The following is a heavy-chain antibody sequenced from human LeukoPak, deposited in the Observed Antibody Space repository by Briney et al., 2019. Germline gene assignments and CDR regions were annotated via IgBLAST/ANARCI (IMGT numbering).Heavy chain of an antibody. D-gene: IGHD1-26*01. CDR3: AKGREAYSGSYTPFGS. V-gene: IGHV3-30-3*01. CDR1: GFTFSSYA. J-gene: IGHJ4*02. Sequence: RSLRLSCAASGFTFSSYAMHWVRQAPGKGLEWVAVISYDGSNKYYADSVKGRFTISRDNSKNTLYLYMNGLRAEDTAVYYCAKGREAYSGSYTPFGSWGQGILVTVSS. CDR2: ISYDGSNK.